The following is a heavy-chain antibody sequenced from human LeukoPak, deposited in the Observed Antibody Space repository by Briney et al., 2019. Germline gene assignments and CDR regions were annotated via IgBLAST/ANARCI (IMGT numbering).Heavy chain of an antibody. CDR1: GGSFSGYY. CDR3: ARGQRKYSYGFPPDYYYYYGMDV. V-gene: IGHV4-34*01. CDR2: INHSGST. Sequence: SETLSLTCAAYGGSFSGYYWSWIRQPPGKGLEWIGEINHSGSTNYNPSLKSRVTISVDTSKNQFFLKLSSVTAADTAVYYCARGQRKYSYGFPPDYYYYYGMDVWGQGTTVTVSS. J-gene: IGHJ6*02. D-gene: IGHD5-18*01.